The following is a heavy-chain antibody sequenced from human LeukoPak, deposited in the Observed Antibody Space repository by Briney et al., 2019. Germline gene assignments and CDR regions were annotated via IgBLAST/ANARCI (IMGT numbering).Heavy chain of an antibody. Sequence: GAPVKVSCKVSGYTLTELSMHWVRQAPGKGLEWMGGFDPEDGETIYAQKFQGRVTMTEDTSTDTAYMELSSLRSEDTAVYYCTTEVGDRGGAFDYWGQGALVTVSS. CDR1: GYTLTELS. CDR2: FDPEDGET. J-gene: IGHJ4*02. D-gene: IGHD1-26*01. CDR3: TTEVGDRGGAFDY. V-gene: IGHV1-24*01.